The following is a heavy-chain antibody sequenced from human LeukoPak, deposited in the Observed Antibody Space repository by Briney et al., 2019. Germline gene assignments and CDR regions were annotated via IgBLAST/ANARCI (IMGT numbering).Heavy chain of an antibody. Sequence: PSETLSLTCTVSGASISSHYWTWIRQSAEKGLEYIGRIYVSGSTNYNPSLKSRVTMSVDTSKNQVSLKLSSVTAADTAVYYCAGRRLIGGSPGDWYFDLWGRGTLVTVSS. CDR3: AGRRLIGGSPGDWYFDL. D-gene: IGHD1-26*01. CDR2: IYVSGST. V-gene: IGHV4-4*07. J-gene: IGHJ2*01. CDR1: GASISSHY.